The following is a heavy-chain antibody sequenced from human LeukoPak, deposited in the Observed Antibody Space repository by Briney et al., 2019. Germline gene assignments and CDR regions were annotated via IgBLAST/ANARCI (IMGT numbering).Heavy chain of an antibody. Sequence: SETLSLTCAVYGGSFSGYYWSWIRQPPGKGLEWIGEINHSGSTNYNPSLKSRVTISVDTSKNQFSLKLSSVTAADTAVYYCARSPGGDFDYWGRGTLVTVSS. J-gene: IGHJ4*02. CDR3: ARSPGGDFDY. D-gene: IGHD1-14*01. V-gene: IGHV4-34*01. CDR1: GGSFSGYY. CDR2: INHSGST.